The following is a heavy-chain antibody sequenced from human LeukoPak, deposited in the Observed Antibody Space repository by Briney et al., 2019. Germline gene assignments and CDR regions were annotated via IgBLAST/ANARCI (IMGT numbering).Heavy chain of an antibody. Sequence: SETLSLTCTVSGVSITSYYWSWIRQVAGKGLEYIGRISFSGSTNYNPSLGRRVTISSDTSKNHFSLRLTSVTAADTAVYYCARGGRPDYWGQGILVTVSS. CDR2: ISFSGST. V-gene: IGHV4-4*07. J-gene: IGHJ4*02. CDR1: GVSITSYY. CDR3: ARGGRPDY.